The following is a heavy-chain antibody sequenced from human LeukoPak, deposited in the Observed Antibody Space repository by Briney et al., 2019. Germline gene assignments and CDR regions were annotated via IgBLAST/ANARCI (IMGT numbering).Heavy chain of an antibody. CDR2: IDPSDSYT. V-gene: IGHV5-10-1*01. CDR1: GYSFTSYW. CDR3: ARSCFDDGSGSYGGCDY. Sequence: GESLKISCKGSGYSFTSYWISWVRQMPGKGLEWMGRIDPSDSYTNYSPSFQGHVTISADKSISTAYLQWSSLKASDTAMYYCARSCFDDGSGSYGGCDYWGQGTLVTVSS. J-gene: IGHJ4*02. D-gene: IGHD3-10*01.